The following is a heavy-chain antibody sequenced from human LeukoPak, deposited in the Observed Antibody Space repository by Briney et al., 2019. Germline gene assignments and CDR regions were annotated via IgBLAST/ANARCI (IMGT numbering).Heavy chain of an antibody. Sequence: GASVKLSCKAFGYTFTGYWMHWVRQAPGQGPEWMGVISPSGGSTIYAQKFKGRVTLTRDMSTSTAYMELSSLRSEDTAVYYCARVRNSGFRYVDSWGQGTLVTVSS. J-gene: IGHJ4*02. D-gene: IGHD5-12*01. CDR2: ISPSGGST. V-gene: IGHV1-46*01. CDR1: GYTFTGYW. CDR3: ARVRNSGFRYVDS.